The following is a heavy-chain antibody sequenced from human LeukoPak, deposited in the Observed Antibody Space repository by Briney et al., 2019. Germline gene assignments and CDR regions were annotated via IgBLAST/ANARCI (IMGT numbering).Heavy chain of an antibody. D-gene: IGHD4-23*01. CDR1: GFTFSSYS. J-gene: IGHJ4*02. Sequence: GGSLRLSCAASGFTFSSYSMNWVRQAPGKGLEWVSYISSSSRTIYYADSVKGRFTISRDNAKNSLYLQMNSMRADDTAVYYCAREDQIDYGGNSGRYWGQGTLVTVSS. V-gene: IGHV3-48*01. CDR3: AREDQIDYGGNSGRY. CDR2: ISSSSRTI.